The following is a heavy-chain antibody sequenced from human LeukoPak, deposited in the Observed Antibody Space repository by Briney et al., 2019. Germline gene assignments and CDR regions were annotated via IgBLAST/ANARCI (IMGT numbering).Heavy chain of an antibody. D-gene: IGHD3-10*01. CDR1: GGSISSGSYY. CDR2: GYHTGNT. CDR3: AKSDGSGSYFDY. V-gene: IGHV4-61*01. J-gene: IGHJ4*02. Sequence: PSQTLSLTCTVSGGSISSGSYYWGWIRQPPGKGLEWIGYGYHTGNTKYNPSLESRAPISIDTSKTQFSLKLSSVTAADSAVYYCAKSDGSGSYFDYWGQGTLVTVS.